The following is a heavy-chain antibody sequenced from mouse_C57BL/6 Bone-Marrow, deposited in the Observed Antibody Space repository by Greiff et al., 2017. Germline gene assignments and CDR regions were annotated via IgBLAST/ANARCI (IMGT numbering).Heavy chain of an antibody. J-gene: IGHJ2*01. Sequence: QVQLQQPGAELVKPGASVKLSCTASGYTFTSYWMHWVQQRPGRGLEWIGMIDPNSGGTKYNEKFKSKATLTVDKPSSTAYMQLSSLTSEDSAVYYCARWSYGSVFDYWGQGTTLTVSS. CDR2: IDPNSGGT. CDR1: GYTFTSYW. CDR3: ARWSYGSVFDY. D-gene: IGHD1-1*01. V-gene: IGHV1-72*01.